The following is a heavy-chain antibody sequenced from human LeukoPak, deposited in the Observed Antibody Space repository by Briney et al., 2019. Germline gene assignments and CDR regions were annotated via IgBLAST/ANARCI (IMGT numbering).Heavy chain of an antibody. J-gene: IGHJ5*02. V-gene: IGHV4-59*01. CDR1: GGSISSYY. Sequence: SETLSLTCTVSGGSISSYYWSWIRQPPGKGLEWIGYIYYSGSTNYNPSLKSRVTISVDTSKNQFSLKLSSVTAADTAVYYCAGAAAGGSNWFDPWGQGTLVTVSS. CDR2: IYYSGST. CDR3: AGAAAGGSNWFDP. D-gene: IGHD6-13*01.